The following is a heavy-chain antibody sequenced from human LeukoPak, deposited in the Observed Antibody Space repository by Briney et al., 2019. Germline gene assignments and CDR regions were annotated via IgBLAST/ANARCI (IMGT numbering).Heavy chain of an antibody. CDR3: ARDRTLDY. CDR2: INGDGSST. Sequence: AGGSLRLSFAASGXTVRSYCMYWVRQAPGKGLVWVSLINGDGSSTTYADSVEGRFTISSDSAKNTLYLQMNSLRAEDTAVYYCARDRTLDYWGRGTLVTVSS. J-gene: IGHJ4*02. CDR1: GXTVRSYC. V-gene: IGHV3-74*01.